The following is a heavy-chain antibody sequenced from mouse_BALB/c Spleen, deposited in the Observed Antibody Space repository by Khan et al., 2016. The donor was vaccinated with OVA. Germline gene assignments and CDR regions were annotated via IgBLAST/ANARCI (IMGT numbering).Heavy chain of an antibody. V-gene: IGHV1-7*01. D-gene: IGHD1-1*01. CDR3: ARKGLRWSFNY. CDR1: GYTFINYW. CDR2: INPSTGYT. J-gene: IGHJ2*01. Sequence: QVQLKESGAELAKPGASVKMSCKASGYTFINYWILWVKQRPGQGLEWIGYINPSTGYTEYNQNFKDKATLTADKSSSTAYMQLSSLTSEDSAVYDCARKGLRWSFNYGGQGTTLTVSS.